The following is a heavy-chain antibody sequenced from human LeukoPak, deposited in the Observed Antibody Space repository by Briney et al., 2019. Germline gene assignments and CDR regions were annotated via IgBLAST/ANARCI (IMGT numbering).Heavy chain of an antibody. Sequence: ASVKVSCKASGYTFTGYYTHWVRQAPGQGLEWMGWINPNSGGTNYAQKFQGRVTMTRDTSISTAYMELSRLRSDDTAVYYCARGVGCSGGSCYLFDYWGQGTLVTVSS. J-gene: IGHJ4*02. D-gene: IGHD2-15*01. V-gene: IGHV1-2*02. CDR2: INPNSGGT. CDR3: ARGVGCSGGSCYLFDY. CDR1: GYTFTGYY.